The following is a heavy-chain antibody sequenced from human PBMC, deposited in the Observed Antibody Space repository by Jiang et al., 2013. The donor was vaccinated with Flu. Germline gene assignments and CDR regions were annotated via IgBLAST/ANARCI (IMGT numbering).Heavy chain of an antibody. Sequence: QSGSELKKPGLSEGSCKASGYTFTTYAMNWVRQAPGQGVEWMGWINTNTGNPMYAQGFTGRFVFSLDTSVSTAYLQISSLKAEDTAVYYCVVPEVYWGQGTLVTVSS. CDR3: VVPEVY. CDR2: INTNTGNP. V-gene: IGHV7-4-1*02. CDR1: GYTFTTYA. J-gene: IGHJ4*02.